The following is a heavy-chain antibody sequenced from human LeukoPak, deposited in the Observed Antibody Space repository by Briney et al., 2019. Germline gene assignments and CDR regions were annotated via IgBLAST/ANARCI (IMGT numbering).Heavy chain of an antibody. CDR2: IKSKTDGATT. CDR3: TTDYGDYYFAFDI. V-gene: IGHV3-15*01. CDR1: GFTFSIAW. J-gene: IGHJ3*02. Sequence: PRGSLRLSCALSGFTFSIAWMSWVRQAPGKGLEWVGRIKSKTDGATTDYAAPVKGRFTISRDDSKNTLYLQMNSLKTEAAAVYYCTTDYGDYYFAFDIWGQGTMVTV. D-gene: IGHD4-17*01.